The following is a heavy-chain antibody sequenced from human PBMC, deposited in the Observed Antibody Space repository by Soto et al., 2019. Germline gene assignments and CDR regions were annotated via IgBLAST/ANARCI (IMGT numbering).Heavy chain of an antibody. CDR1: GGSISSGGYY. D-gene: IGHD7-27*01. J-gene: IGHJ2*01. V-gene: IGHV4-31*01. CDR2: IYYSGST. CDR3: ARETGDRSAWYFDL. Sequence: QVQLQESGPGLVKPSQTLSLTCTVSGGSISSGGYYWSWIRQHPGKGLEWIGYIYYSGSTYYNPSLTRQLTLDVDTSKNPFSLKLTSVTAAATAVYYCARETGDRSAWYFDLWGRGTLVTVSS.